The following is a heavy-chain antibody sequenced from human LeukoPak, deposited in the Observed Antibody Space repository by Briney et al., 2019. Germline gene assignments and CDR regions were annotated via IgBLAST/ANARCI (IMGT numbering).Heavy chain of an antibody. D-gene: IGHD3-9*01. V-gene: IGHV4-39*07. CDR1: GGSISSSSYY. CDR2: IYYSGST. Sequence: SETLSLTCTVSGGSISSSSYYWGWIRQPPGKGLEWIGSIYYSGSTYYNPSLKSRVTISVDTSKNQFSLKLSSVTAADTAVYYCARGHYDILTGYSRSTGFDYWGQGTLVTVYS. J-gene: IGHJ4*02. CDR3: ARGHYDILTGYSRSTGFDY.